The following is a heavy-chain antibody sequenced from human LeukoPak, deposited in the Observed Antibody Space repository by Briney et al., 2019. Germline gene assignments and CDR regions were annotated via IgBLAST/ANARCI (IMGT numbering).Heavy chain of an antibody. CDR1: GFTFNNYA. J-gene: IGHJ4*02. D-gene: IGHD6-13*01. V-gene: IGHV3-23*01. CDR2: ISASGGHT. Sequence: GGSLRLSCAASGFTFNNYAVSWVRQAPGKGLEWVSAISASGGHTYYGDSVKGRFTISRDNSKNTLSLQMNSLRAEDTAIYYCAKPREASSGTGRYFDNWGQGTLVTVSS. CDR3: AKPREASSGTGRYFDN.